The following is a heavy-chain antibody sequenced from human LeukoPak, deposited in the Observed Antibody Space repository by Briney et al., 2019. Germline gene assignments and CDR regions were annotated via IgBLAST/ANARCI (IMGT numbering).Heavy chain of an antibody. D-gene: IGHD3-22*01. CDR1: GFTFSTYR. CDR2: ISRSSNYI. V-gene: IGHV3-21*01. J-gene: IGHJ3*01. CDR3: ARGRTSYYDSHDAFDV. Sequence: PGGSLRLSCAAAGFTFSTYRIDWVRQAPGEGLEWVSSISRSSNYIYYADSVNGRFTVSRDNAKNSVYLQMNSLRAEDTAMYYCARGRTSYYDSHDAFDVWGQGTLVTVSS.